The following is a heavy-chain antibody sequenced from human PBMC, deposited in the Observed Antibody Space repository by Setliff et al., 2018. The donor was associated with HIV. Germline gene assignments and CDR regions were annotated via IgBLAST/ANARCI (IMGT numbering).Heavy chain of an antibody. V-gene: IGHV3-48*01. J-gene: IGHJ3*02. Sequence: HLGGSLRLSCAASGFTFSTYSMNWVRQAPGKGLEWLSYMGSNNNIYYADSVKGRFTTSRDNAMNSLYLQMSSLRVEDTAVYYCAREGQWLIQGDYSDAFDIWGLGTVVTVSS. CDR1: GFTFSTYS. D-gene: IGHD6-19*01. CDR3: AREGQWLIQGDYSDAFDI. CDR2: MGSNNNI.